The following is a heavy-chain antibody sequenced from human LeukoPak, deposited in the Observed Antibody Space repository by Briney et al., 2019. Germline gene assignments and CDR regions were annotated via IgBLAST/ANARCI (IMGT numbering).Heavy chain of an antibody. V-gene: IGHV4-38-2*01. CDR1: GYSISSGYY. CDR2: IYHSGST. Sequence: SETLSLTCAVSGYSISSGYYWGWIRQPPGKGLEWIGSIYHSGSTYYNPSLKSRVTISVDTSKNQLSLKLSSVTAADTAVYYCARIGYSSSWYWGDYFDYWGQGTLVTVSS. J-gene: IGHJ4*02. CDR3: ARIGYSSSWYWGDYFDY. D-gene: IGHD6-13*01.